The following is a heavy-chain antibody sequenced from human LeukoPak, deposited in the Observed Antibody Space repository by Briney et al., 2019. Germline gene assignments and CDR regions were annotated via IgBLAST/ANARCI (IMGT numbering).Heavy chain of an antibody. CDR3: ATSQIRLXFFDN. V-gene: IGHV1-2*02. Sequence: GASVKVSCKASFSGNYFQWVRQAPGQGFEWIGCIDRNSGDTDYAQKFQGRVTMTRDTSSTTGYMELYGLRPDDTAIYHCATSQIRLXFFDNWGQGTLVFVSP. J-gene: IGHJ4*02. CDR1: FSGNY. CDR2: IDRNSGDT.